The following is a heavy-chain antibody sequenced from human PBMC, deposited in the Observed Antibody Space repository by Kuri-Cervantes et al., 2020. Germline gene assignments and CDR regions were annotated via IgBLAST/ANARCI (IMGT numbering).Heavy chain of an antibody. D-gene: IGHD1-26*01. Sequence: GESLKISCAASGFTFRNFAMSWVRQAPGRGLEYLSIVTASGSGTYYADSVKGRFTISRDNSKNTLYLQMNSLRAEDTAVYYCAKIRQVGADGGFDYWGQGTLVTVSS. CDR1: GFTFRNFA. CDR2: VTASGSGT. V-gene: IGHV3-23*01. J-gene: IGHJ4*02. CDR3: AKIRQVGADGGFDY.